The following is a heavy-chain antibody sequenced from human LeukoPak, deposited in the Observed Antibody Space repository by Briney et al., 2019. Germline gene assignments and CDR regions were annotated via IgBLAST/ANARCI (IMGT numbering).Heavy chain of an antibody. D-gene: IGHD3-22*01. CDR2: ISYSGST. CDR3: AGRAGNYYDSQDDAMDI. CDR1: GGSISSHY. Sequence: SETLSLTCTVSGGSISSHYWSWIRQPPGKGLEWIGCISYSGSTNYNPSLKSRVDISVDPSKIQFSLKLSSVTAADTAVYYCAGRAGNYYDSQDDAMDIWGQGTMVTVSS. V-gene: IGHV4-59*11. J-gene: IGHJ3*02.